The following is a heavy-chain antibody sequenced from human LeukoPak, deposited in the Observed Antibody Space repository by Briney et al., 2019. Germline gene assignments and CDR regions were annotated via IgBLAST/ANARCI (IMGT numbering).Heavy chain of an antibody. V-gene: IGHV1-2*02. CDR3: ARVGYDFWSGYYTHYYYYMDV. D-gene: IGHD3-3*01. Sequence: TSVKVSCKASGYTFTGYYMHWVRQAPGQGLEWMGWINPNSGGTNYAQSFQGRVTMARDTSISTAYMELSSLRSEDTAVYYCARVGYDFWSGYYTHYYYYMDVWGKGTTVTVSS. J-gene: IGHJ6*03. CDR1: GYTFTGYY. CDR2: INPNSGGT.